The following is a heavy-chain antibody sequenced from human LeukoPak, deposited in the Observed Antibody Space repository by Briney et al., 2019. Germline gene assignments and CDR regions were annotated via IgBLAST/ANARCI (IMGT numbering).Heavy chain of an antibody. J-gene: IGHJ6*02. D-gene: IGHD3-10*01. Sequence: ASVKVSCKASGYTFTSYYMHWVRQAPGQVLEWMGIINPSGGSTSYAQKFQGRVTMTRDTSTSTVYMELSSLRSEDTAVYYCARDLMVRGVYYYYGMDVWGQGTTVTVSS. CDR1: GYTFTSYY. CDR2: INPSGGST. CDR3: ARDLMVRGVYYYYGMDV. V-gene: IGHV1-46*01.